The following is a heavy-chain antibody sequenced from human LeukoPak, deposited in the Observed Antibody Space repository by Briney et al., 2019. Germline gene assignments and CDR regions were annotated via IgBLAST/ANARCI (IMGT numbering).Heavy chain of an antibody. CDR3: ARLKMIEMANPLDY. V-gene: IGHV5-10-1*01. Sequence: GESLKISCKGSGYMFTNYWISWVRQMPGKGLEWPGRIDPGDSYTTYSPSFQGHVTISAVKSSATAYLQWSSLRASDTAMYYCARLKMIEMANPLDYWGQGTLVTVSS. D-gene: IGHD5-24*01. J-gene: IGHJ4*02. CDR1: GYMFTNYW. CDR2: IDPGDSYT.